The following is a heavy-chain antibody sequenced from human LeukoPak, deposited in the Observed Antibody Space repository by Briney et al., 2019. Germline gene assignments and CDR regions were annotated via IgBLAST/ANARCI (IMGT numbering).Heavy chain of an antibody. Sequence: SQTLSLTCSLAGGAISRGSDVWGWIRQPAGRGLEWMGRVNTSGIIKYNPSLKSRVTIAVDMCKNQFSLRLSSVTAADTAVYYCARERSYWGQGTLVTVSS. CDR3: ARERSY. J-gene: IGHJ4*02. V-gene: IGHV4-61*02. CDR1: GGAISRGSDV. CDR2: VNTSGII.